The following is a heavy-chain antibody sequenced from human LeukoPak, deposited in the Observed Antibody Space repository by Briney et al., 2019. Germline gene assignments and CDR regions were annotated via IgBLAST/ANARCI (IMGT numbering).Heavy chain of an antibody. D-gene: IGHD2-8*01. CDR1: GGSINSYY. V-gene: IGHV4-4*07. J-gene: IGHJ3*02. Sequence: PSETLSLTCTVSGGSINSYYWNWIRQPAGKGLEWIGRIYTSGSTNYNPSLKSQVTMSVDTSKNQFSLQLNSVTAADTAVYYCTRGVFGRAFDIWGQGTMVTVSS. CDR3: TRGVFGRAFDI. CDR2: IYTSGST.